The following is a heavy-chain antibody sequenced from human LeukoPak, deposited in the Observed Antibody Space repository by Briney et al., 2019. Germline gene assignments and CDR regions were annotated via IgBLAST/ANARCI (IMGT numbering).Heavy chain of an antibody. CDR3: ARDMSFAVSMVSPDY. D-gene: IGHD2-8*01. Sequence: GASVKVSCKTSGYSFTSYGINWVRQAPGQGLEWMGWISATNGNTKYTQRPQGRVTMSTDTSTRTAYMELRSLRSDDTAIYYCARDMSFAVSMVSPDYWGQGTLVTVSS. CDR2: ISATNGNT. V-gene: IGHV1-18*01. J-gene: IGHJ4*02. CDR1: GYSFTSYG.